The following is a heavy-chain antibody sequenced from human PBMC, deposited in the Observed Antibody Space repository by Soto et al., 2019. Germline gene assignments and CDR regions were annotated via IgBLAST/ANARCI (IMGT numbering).Heavy chain of an antibody. J-gene: IGHJ4*02. CDR2: TYYNGNA. D-gene: IGHD3-10*01. V-gene: IGHV4-39*01. Sequence: SETLSLTCNVSGGSIDRSNYYWDWLRQPPGKGLEWIGTTYYNGNAYYNPSLKSRVSMSVDTSKNQFSLKLVSVTAADTAVYYCARHFVAVVIKGWGYWGQGALVTVS. CDR1: GGSIDRSNYY. CDR3: ARHFVAVVIKGWGY.